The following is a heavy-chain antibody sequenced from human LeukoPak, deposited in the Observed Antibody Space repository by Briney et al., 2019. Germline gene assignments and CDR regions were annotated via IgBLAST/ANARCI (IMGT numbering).Heavy chain of an antibody. CDR2: ISSSSSYI. D-gene: IGHD6-13*01. CDR3: ARDSGLAAADLLDY. J-gene: IGHJ4*02. Sequence: GGSLRLSCAASGFTFSSYSMNWVRQAPGKGLEWVSSISSSSSYIYYADSVKGRFTISRDNAKNSLYLQMNSLRAEDTAVYYCARDSGLAAADLLDYWGQGTLVTVSS. V-gene: IGHV3-21*01. CDR1: GFTFSSYS.